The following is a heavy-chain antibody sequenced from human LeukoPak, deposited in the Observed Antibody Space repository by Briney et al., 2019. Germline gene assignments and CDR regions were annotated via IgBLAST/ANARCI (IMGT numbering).Heavy chain of an antibody. V-gene: IGHV4-59*11. D-gene: IGHD3-22*01. Sequence: WETLSLTCTVSGGSISSHYWSWFRQTPGERPEWIAYIYYSVSTNYKLSLKGRVTISIVSSKNQFSLQLSSVTAADTGIYYCARGTGFYDSSGHYYWGYFDSWGQGTLVRVSS. CDR2: IYYSVST. J-gene: IGHJ4*02. CDR3: ARGTGFYDSSGHYYWGYFDS. CDR1: GGSISSHY.